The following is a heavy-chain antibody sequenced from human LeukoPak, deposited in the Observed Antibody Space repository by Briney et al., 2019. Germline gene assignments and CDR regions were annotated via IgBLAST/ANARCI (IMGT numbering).Heavy chain of an antibody. CDR1: GYSINSGHY. J-gene: IGHJ4*02. Sequence: SETLSLTCTVSGYSINSGHYWGWIRQPPGKGLEWIGYIYYSGSTNYNPSLKSRVTISVDTSKNQFSLKLSSVTAADTAVYYCARSLARSGSADYWGQGTLVTVSS. V-gene: IGHV4-59*11. CDR2: IYYSGST. D-gene: IGHD3-3*01. CDR3: ARSLARSGSADY.